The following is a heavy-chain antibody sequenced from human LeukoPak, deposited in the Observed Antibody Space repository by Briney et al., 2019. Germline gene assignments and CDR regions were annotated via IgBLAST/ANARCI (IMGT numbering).Heavy chain of an antibody. V-gene: IGHV4-39*01. J-gene: IGHJ4*02. CDR2: IYSSGST. D-gene: IGHD3-3*01. CDR1: GGPISSSSYY. Sequence: PSETLSLTCTVSGGPISSSSYYWGWLRQPPGKGQEWTVRIYSSGSTYYNPSLKSRVTISVDTSKNQFSLKLSSVTAADTAVYYCARRQPQYDFWSGRNNYFDYWGQGTLVTVSS. CDR3: ARRQPQYDFWSGRNNYFDY.